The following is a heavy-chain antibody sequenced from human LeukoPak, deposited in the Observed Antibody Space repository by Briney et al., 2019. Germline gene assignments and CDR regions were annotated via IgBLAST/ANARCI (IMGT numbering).Heavy chain of an antibody. CDR2: ISGDGGST. J-gene: IGHJ4*02. CDR1: GFTFDDYA. D-gene: IGHD3-22*01. CDR3: AKDTYYYDSSGYYE. Sequence: GGSLRLSCAASGFTFDDYAMHWVRQAPGKGLGWVSLISGDGGSTYYADSVKGRFTISRDNSENSLYLQMNSLRTEDTALYYCAKDTYYYDSSGYYEWGQGTLVTVSS. V-gene: IGHV3-43*02.